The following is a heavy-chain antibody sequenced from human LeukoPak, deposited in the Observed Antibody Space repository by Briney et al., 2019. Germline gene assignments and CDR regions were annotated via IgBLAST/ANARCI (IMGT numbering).Heavy chain of an antibody. J-gene: IGHJ6*02. V-gene: IGHV3-74*01. Sequence: GGSLRLSCAASGFMFNTYWMHWVRQAPGKGLVWVSRINSDGSTTDYAGSVKGRFTVSRDNAKNTMNLQMSSLGAEDSAVYYCVRSIDYNGDFSPYFYGMDVWGQGTTVTVSS. D-gene: IGHD3-10*01. CDR3: VRSIDYNGDFSPYFYGMDV. CDR2: INSDGSTT. CDR1: GFMFNTYW.